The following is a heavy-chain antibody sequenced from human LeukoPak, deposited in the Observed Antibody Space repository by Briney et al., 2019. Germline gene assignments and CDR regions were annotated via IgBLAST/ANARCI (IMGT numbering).Heavy chain of an antibody. CDR1: GFRFNNYA. CDR2: ISGSGEST. J-gene: IGHJ4*02. CDR3: AKDVSAWGPFDY. D-gene: IGHD3-16*01. Sequence: GGSLRLSCAASGFRFNNYAMNWVRQTPGKGLQWVSAISGSGESTYYADSVKGRFTISRDNSKNTVYLQMNSLRVEDTAIYYCAKDVSAWGPFDYWGQGALVTVSS. V-gene: IGHV3-23*01.